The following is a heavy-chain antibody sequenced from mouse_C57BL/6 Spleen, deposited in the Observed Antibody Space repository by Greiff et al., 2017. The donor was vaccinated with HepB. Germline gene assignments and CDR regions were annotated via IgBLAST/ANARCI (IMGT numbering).Heavy chain of an antibody. CDR3: TTSASGAFYY. CDR1: GFNIKDDY. CDR2: IDPENGDT. D-gene: IGHD3-1*01. J-gene: IGHJ2*01. V-gene: IGHV14-4*01. Sequence: VQLKQSGAELVRPGASVKLSCTASGFNIKDDYMHWVKQRPEQGLEWIGWIDPENGDTEYASKFQGKATITADTSSNTAYLQLSSLTSEDTAVYYCTTSASGAFYYWGQGTTLTVSS.